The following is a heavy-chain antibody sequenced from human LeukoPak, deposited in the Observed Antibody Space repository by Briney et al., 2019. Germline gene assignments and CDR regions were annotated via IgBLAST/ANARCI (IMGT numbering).Heavy chain of an antibody. J-gene: IGHJ4*02. V-gene: IGHV3-7*01. CDR2: IKQDGSEK. CDR3: ARTVLLWFGELFSHFDY. Sequence: PGGSLRLSCAASGFTFSSYWMSWVRQAPGKGLEWVANIKQDGSEKYYVDSVKGRFTISRDNAKNSLYLQMNSLRAEDTAVYYCARTVLLWFGELFSHFDYWGQGTLVTVSS. D-gene: IGHD3-10*01. CDR1: GFTFSSYW.